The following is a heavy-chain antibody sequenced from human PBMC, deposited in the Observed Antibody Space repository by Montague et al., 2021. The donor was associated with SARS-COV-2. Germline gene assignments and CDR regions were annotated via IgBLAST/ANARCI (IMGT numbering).Heavy chain of an antibody. Sequence: HSGTTHYHPSLKSRVTISLDTSNNHFSLKVTSVTASDTAVYYCARAPYYCPGKSYHFDYLGRGTLVT. J-gene: IGHJ4*02. CDR3: ARAPYYCPGKSYHFDY. CDR2: HSGTT. V-gene: IGHV4-30-2*04. D-gene: IGHD3-10*01.